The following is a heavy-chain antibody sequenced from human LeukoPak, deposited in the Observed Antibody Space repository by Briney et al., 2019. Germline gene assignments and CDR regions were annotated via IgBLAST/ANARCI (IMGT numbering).Heavy chain of an antibody. CDR1: GFTFSSYS. CDR2: ISSSSSYI. CDR3: ARVPPLGYCSGGSCLLYYYYYMDV. V-gene: IGHV3-21*01. J-gene: IGHJ6*03. Sequence: GGSLRLSCAASGFTFSSYSMNWVRQAPGKGLAWVSSISSSSSYIYYADSVKGRFTISRDNAKNSLYLQMNSLRAEDTAVYYCARVPPLGYCSGGSCLLYYYYYMDVWGKGTTVTVSS. D-gene: IGHD2-15*01.